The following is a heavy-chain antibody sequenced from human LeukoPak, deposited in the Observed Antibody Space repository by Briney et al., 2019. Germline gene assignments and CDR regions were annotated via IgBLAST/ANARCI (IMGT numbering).Heavy chain of an antibody. Sequence: GGSLRLSCAASGFTFSSYAMSWVRQAPGKGLEWDSAISGSGGSTYYADSVKGRFTISRDNSKNTLYLQMNSRRAEHTAVYYCAKDGYYYDSSGENFDYWGQGTLVTVSS. CDR2: ISGSGGST. CDR1: GFTFSSYA. D-gene: IGHD3-22*01. V-gene: IGHV3-23*01. J-gene: IGHJ4*02. CDR3: AKDGYYYDSSGENFDY.